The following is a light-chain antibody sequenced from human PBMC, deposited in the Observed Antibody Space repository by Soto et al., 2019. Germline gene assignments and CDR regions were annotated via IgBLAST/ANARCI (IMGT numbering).Light chain of an antibody. Sequence: SVFTQSPATPSLSPGERATLSCRASQSVSSDLAWYQQKPGQAPRLLIYDASNRATGIPARFSGSGSGTDFTLTISSLEAEDFAVYYCQQRSNWPPITFGQGTRLEIK. CDR3: QQRSNWPPIT. J-gene: IGKJ5*01. CDR1: QSVSSD. CDR2: DAS. V-gene: IGKV3-11*01.